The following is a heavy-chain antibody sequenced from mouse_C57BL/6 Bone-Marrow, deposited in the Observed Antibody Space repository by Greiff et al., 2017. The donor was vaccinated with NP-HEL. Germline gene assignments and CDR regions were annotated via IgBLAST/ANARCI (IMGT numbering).Heavy chain of an antibody. CDR2: IWWDDDQ. CDR3: ARMDYYGSSYPPWFAY. Sequence: VKLMESGPGILQPSQTLSLTCSFSGFSLSTFGMGVGWIRQPSGKGLEWLAHIWWDDDQYYNPALKSRLTISKDTSKNQVFLKIANVDTADTATYYCARMDYYGSSYPPWFAYWGQGTLVTVSA. V-gene: IGHV8-8*01. J-gene: IGHJ3*01. CDR1: GFSLSTFGMG. D-gene: IGHD1-1*01.